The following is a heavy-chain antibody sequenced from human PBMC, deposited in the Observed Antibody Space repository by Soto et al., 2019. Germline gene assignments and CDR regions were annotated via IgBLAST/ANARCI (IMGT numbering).Heavy chain of an antibody. J-gene: IGHJ6*02. CDR3: AKEETVLVNYYYYYGMDV. CDR2: ISGSGYAT. Sequence: EVQLLESGGGLVQPGGSLRLSCADSGFTFSSYARSWVRQAPGMGLEWVSVISGSGYATYYADSVKGRFTVSRDNSNNTVYLQMNSLRAEDTAVYYCAKEETVLVNYYYYYGMDVWGQGTTVTVSS. D-gene: IGHD4-17*01. V-gene: IGHV3-23*01. CDR1: GFTFSSYA.